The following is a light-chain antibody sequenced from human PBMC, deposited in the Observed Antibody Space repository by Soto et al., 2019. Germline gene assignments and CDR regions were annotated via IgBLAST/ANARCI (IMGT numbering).Light chain of an antibody. V-gene: IGLV2-14*01. Sequence: QSALTQPASVSGSPGQSITISCTGTSSDVGGYNYVSWYQQHPGKAPKLMIYDVSNRPSGVSNRFSGSKSGNTASLIISGLQAEDEADYYCSSYTSSSTLHYVFGTGTKVTVL. J-gene: IGLJ1*01. CDR3: SSYTSSSTLHYV. CDR1: SSDVGGYNY. CDR2: DVS.